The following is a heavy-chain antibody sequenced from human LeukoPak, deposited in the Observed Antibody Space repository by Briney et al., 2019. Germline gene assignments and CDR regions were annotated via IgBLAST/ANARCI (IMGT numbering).Heavy chain of an antibody. V-gene: IGHV4-4*08. J-gene: IGHJ4*02. Sequence: SETLSLTCTVSGDSISGYFWSWIRLPQGKGLERIGYIYDTEHSNYNPSLRRRVTISIDTSKNQFSLNLSSVTAADTAVYYCARCILGGSCYYFDYWGLGIQVSVSS. CDR1: GDSISGYF. CDR2: IYDTEHS. CDR3: ARCILGGSCYYFDY. D-gene: IGHD2-15*01.